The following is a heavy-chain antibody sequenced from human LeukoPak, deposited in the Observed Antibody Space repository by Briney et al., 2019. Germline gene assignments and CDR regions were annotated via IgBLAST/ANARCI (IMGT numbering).Heavy chain of an antibody. CDR1: GGSISSSSYY. CDR3: ASPVTSSWYKDDAFDI. J-gene: IGHJ3*02. CDR2: IYYSGST. V-gene: IGHV4-39*01. Sequence: SETLSLTCTVSGGSISSSSYYWGWLRQPPGKGLEWIGSIYYSGSTYYNPSLKSRVTISVDTSKNQFSLKLSSVTAADTAVYYCASPVTSSWYKDDAFDIWGQGTMVTVSS. D-gene: IGHD6-13*01.